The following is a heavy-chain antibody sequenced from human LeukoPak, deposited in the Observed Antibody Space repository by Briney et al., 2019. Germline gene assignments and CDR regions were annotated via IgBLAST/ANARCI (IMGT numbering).Heavy chain of an antibody. CDR1: GFTFRSYA. CDR3: ARGAYSSGGTTFDY. J-gene: IGHJ4*02. D-gene: IGHD6-19*01. V-gene: IGHV3-30*04. CDR2: ISYDGSIK. Sequence: GRSLRLSCAASGFTFRSYAMHWVRQAPGKGLVWVALISYDGSIKSYADSVKGRFTISRDNSKNTLYVQMNSLRTDDTAVYYCARGAYSSGGTTFDYWGQGILVTVSS.